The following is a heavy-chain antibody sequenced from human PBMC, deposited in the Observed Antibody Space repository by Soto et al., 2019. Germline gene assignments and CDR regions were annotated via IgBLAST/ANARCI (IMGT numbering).Heavy chain of an antibody. D-gene: IGHD2-2*01. Sequence: VQLVESGGGLVKPGGSLRLSCAASGFTLSYYSMNWVRQAPGKGLEWVSFITSSSSYMYYADSVKGRFTISRDNAKNSVYLQMNSLRAEDTAVYYCARDRRDPYCSGTSCQDGARDFAYWGQGTLVTVSS. J-gene: IGHJ4*02. CDR3: ARDRRDPYCSGTSCQDGARDFAY. V-gene: IGHV3-21*01. CDR2: ITSSSSYM. CDR1: GFTLSYYS.